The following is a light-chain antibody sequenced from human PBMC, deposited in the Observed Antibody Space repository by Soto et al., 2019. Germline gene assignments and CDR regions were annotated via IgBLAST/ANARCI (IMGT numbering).Light chain of an antibody. CDR2: DAS. J-gene: IGKJ5*01. CDR3: QQLNSYPPT. CDR1: QSVGSF. V-gene: IGKV3-11*01. Sequence: EIVLTQSPATLSLSPGERATLSCRASQSVGSFLAWYQQKPGQAPRLLIYDASTRATGIPDTFSGSGSGTDFTLTISSLEPEDFATYYCQQLNSYPPTFGQGTRLEIK.